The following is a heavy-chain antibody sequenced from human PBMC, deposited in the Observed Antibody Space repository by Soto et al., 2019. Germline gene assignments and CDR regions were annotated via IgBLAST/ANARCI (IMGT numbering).Heavy chain of an antibody. D-gene: IGHD3-16*01. CDR2: IYYPGST. CDR1: GAPISSSNW. V-gene: IGHV4-4*02. Sequence: QVQLQESGPGLVKPSETLSLTCAVSGAPISSSNWWSWVRQPPGKGLEWIGQIYYPGSTYYNPSLRNRVTMSVDNSKNQLTLTLTSLTAADTAKYYCARAGSSWAVAPLFRGPGTPVTVSS. CDR3: ARAGSSWAVAPLF. J-gene: IGHJ4*02.